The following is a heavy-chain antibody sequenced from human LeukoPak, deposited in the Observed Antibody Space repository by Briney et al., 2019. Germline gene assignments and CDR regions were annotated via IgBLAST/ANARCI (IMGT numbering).Heavy chain of an antibody. CDR2: IYITGST. CDR1: GGSISSDTNSHTYY. D-gene: IGHD3-22*01. CDR3: ARLKYYDSTGYSPGYYMDV. V-gene: IGHV4-4*07. Sequence: SETLSLTCSVSGGSISSDTNSHTYYWTWIRQSAGTGLEWVGRIYITGSTNYNPSLQSRLSMSVDTSKNQFSLRLTSVSAADTAVYYCARLKYYDSTGYSPGYYMDVWGKGITVTVSS. J-gene: IGHJ6*03.